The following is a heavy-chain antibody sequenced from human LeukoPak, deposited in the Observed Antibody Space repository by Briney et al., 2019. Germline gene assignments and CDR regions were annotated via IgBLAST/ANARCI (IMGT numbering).Heavy chain of an antibody. Sequence: PSETLSLTCTVSGVSISNGGYYWSWIRRHPGKGLEWIGYIYYSGSTYYTPSLRSRVTISVDTAKNQLSLKLNSVTAADTAVYYCARQLCGDDCYHLLHYAFDTWGQGTMVTVSS. CDR1: GVSISNGGYY. D-gene: IGHD2-21*02. J-gene: IGHJ3*02. CDR2: IYYSGST. CDR3: ARQLCGDDCYHLLHYAFDT. V-gene: IGHV4-31*03.